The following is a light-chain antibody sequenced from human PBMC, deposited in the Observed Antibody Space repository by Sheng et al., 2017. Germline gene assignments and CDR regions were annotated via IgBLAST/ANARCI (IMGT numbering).Light chain of an antibody. CDR3: QNYKSAPLT. J-gene: IGKJ1*01. V-gene: IGKV1-27*01. CDR2: AAS. CDR1: QGISNY. Sequence: DIQMTQSPSSLSASLGDRVTITCRASQGISNYLAWYQQMPGKVPKLLVYAASTLRSGVPSRFSGSGSGTDFTLTINSLQPEDVATYYCQNYKSAPLTFGQGTRVEI.